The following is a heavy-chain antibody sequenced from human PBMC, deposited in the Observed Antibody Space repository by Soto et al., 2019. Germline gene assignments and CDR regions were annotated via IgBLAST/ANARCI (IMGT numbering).Heavy chain of an antibody. CDR3: ARRRGWGSSSWYPLDY. D-gene: IGHD6-13*01. CDR1: GGSFSGYY. CDR2: INHSGST. Sequence: SETLSLTCAVYGGSFSGYYWSWIRQPPGKGLEWIGEINHSGSTNYNPSLKSRVTISVDTSKNQFSLKLSSVTAADTAVYYCARRRGWGSSSWYPLDYWGQGTLVTVSS. J-gene: IGHJ4*02. V-gene: IGHV4-34*01.